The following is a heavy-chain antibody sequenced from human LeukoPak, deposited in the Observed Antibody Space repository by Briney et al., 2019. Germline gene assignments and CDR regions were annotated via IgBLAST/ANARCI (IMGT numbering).Heavy chain of an antibody. D-gene: IGHD4/OR15-4a*01. Sequence: PGGSLRLSCVASGFTFSNYGMSWVRQAPGKGLEWVSGFSGDSRAIDYAAPVKGRFTISRDNSRNTLYVQMNSLRADDTAVYFCAKRLGAPRAFDYWGQGTLVTVSS. CDR3: AKRLGAPRAFDY. J-gene: IGHJ4*02. CDR2: FSGDSRAI. CDR1: GFTFSNYG. V-gene: IGHV3-23*01.